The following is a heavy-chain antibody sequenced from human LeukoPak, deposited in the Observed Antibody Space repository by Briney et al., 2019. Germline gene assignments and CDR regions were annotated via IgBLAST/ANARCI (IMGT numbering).Heavy chain of an antibody. Sequence: SETLSLTCTVSGGSISSGSYYWSWIRQPAGKGLEWIGRIYTSGSTNYNPSLKSRVTVSVDTSKNQFSLKLSSVTAADTAVYYCARGGWNKFDYWGQGTLVTVSS. V-gene: IGHV4-61*02. D-gene: IGHD3-22*01. J-gene: IGHJ4*02. CDR3: ARGGWNKFDY. CDR2: IYTSGST. CDR1: GGSISSGSYY.